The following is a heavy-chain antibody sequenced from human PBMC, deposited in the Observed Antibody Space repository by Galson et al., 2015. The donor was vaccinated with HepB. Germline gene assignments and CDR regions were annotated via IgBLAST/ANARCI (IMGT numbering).Heavy chain of an antibody. CDR1: GFTFSDYY. CDR3: ATAAAGTTEFDY. D-gene: IGHD6-13*01. CDR2: ISSSSSYT. V-gene: IGHV3-11*03. Sequence: SLRLSCAASGFTFSDYYMSWIRQAPGKGLGWVSYISSSSSYTNYADSVKGRFTISRDNAKNSLYLQMNSLRAEDTAVYYCATAAAGTTEFDYWGQGTLVTVSS. J-gene: IGHJ4*02.